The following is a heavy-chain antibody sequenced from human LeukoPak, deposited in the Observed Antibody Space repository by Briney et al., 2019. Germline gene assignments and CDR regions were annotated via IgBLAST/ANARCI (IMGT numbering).Heavy chain of an antibody. Sequence: GGSLRLSCAASGFTFSSYAMHWVRQAPGKGLEWVSAISGSGSSTYYADSVKGRFTISRDNSKNTLYLQMNSLRAEDTAVYYCARSGSNYYYHYMDVWGKGTTVTVSS. CDR1: GFTFSSYA. V-gene: IGHV3-23*01. CDR3: ARSGSNYYYHYMDV. J-gene: IGHJ6*03. CDR2: ISGSGSST. D-gene: IGHD5-12*01.